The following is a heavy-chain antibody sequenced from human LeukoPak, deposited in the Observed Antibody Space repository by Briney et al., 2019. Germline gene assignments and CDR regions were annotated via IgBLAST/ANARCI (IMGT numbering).Heavy chain of an antibody. Sequence: GGSLRLSCAASGFTFSSYGMHWVRQTPGKGLEWVGRIKSKTDGGATDYAAPVKGRFTISRDDSKNTLYLQMNSLRTEDTAVYYCTTDPYLYINGLPFDYWGQGTLVTVSS. CDR2: IKSKTDGGAT. D-gene: IGHD5-18*01. V-gene: IGHV3-15*01. CDR3: TTDPYLYINGLPFDY. J-gene: IGHJ4*02. CDR1: GFTFSSYG.